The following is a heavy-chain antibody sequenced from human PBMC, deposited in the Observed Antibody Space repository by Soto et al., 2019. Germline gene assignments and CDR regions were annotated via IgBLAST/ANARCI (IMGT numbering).Heavy chain of an antibody. D-gene: IGHD2-15*01. CDR2: IYWDDDK. CDR1: GFSLSTSGVG. J-gene: IGHJ4*02. CDR3: AHTTGEKDRVVVAANLDY. Sequence: SGPTLVKPTQTLTLTCTFSGFSLSTSGVGVGWIRQPPGKALEWLALIYWDDDKRYSPSLKSRLTITKDTSKNQVVLTMTNMDPVDTATYYCAHTTGEKDRVVVAANLDYWGQGTLVTVSS. V-gene: IGHV2-5*02.